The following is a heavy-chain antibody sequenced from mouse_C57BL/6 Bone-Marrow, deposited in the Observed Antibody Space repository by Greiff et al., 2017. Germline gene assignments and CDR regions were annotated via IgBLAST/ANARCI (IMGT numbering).Heavy chain of an antibody. CDR2: ISYDGSN. V-gene: IGHV3-6*01. CDR1: GYSITSGYY. D-gene: IGHD2-3*01. J-gene: IGHJ3*01. CDR3: ARHDGDYAWFAY. Sequence: EVKLQESGPGLVKPSQSLSLTCSVTGYSITSGYYWNWIRQFPGNKLEWMGYISYDGSNNYNPSLKNRISITRDTSKNQFFLKLNSVTTEDTATYYCARHDGDYAWFAYWGQGTLVTVSA.